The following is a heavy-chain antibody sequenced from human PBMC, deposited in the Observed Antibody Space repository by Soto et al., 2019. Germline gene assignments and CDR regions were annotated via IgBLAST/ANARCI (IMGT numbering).Heavy chain of an antibody. Sequence: VQLVESGGGEVQPGRSLRISCAASGFKYTDFALHWVRQDPGKGLEWVAIISYDGSDKYYADSVKGRFVISRDNPKNTLYLEINSLRPEDTSVYFCARRAWDSYYAIDVWGQGTTVTVFS. D-gene: IGHD3-22*01. CDR2: ISYDGSDK. CDR3: ARRAWDSYYAIDV. CDR1: GFKYTDFA. V-gene: IGHV3-30*09. J-gene: IGHJ6*02.